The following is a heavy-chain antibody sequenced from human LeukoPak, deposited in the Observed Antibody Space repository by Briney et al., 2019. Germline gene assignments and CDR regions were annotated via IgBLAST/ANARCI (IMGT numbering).Heavy chain of an antibody. CDR2: INHSGST. V-gene: IGHV4-34*01. CDR3: ASRIVVPAAIASDY. J-gene: IGHJ4*02. CDR1: GGSFSGYY. D-gene: IGHD2-2*01. Sequence: SSETLSLTCAVYGGSFSGYYWSWIRQPPGKGLEWIGEINHSGSTNYNPSLKSRVTISVDTFKNQLSLKLSSVTAADTAVYYCASRIVVPAAIASDYWGQGTLVTVSS.